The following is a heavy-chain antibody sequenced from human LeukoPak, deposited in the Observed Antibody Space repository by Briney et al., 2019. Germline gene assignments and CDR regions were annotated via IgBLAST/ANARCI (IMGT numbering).Heavy chain of an antibody. V-gene: IGHV3-11*05. Sequence: GGSLRLSCAASGFTFSDYYMSWIRQAPGKGLEWVSHISSSSGYTNYADSVKGRFTLSRDNAKDSVSLQMNSLRAEDTAVYYCARAPRYSAYAATLDFWGQGTLVTVSS. D-gene: IGHD5-12*01. CDR3: ARAPRYSAYAATLDF. CDR1: GFTFSDYY. J-gene: IGHJ4*02. CDR2: ISSSSGYT.